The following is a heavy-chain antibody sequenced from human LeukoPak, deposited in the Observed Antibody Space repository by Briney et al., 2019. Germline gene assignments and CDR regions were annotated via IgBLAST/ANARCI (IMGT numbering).Heavy chain of an antibody. D-gene: IGHD6-19*01. CDR2: INPRGST. Sequence: SETLSLTCGVSGGSFSSHYWTWIRQPPGKGLEWIGEINPRGSTNYNPSLESRVTVSADTSRNQLSLSLTSVTTADSAVYFCARGLRQGSAWSWGPKEKSYQYMDVWGTGTTVIVSS. J-gene: IGHJ6*04. V-gene: IGHV4-34*01. CDR1: GGSFSSHY. CDR3: ARGLRQGSAWSWGPKEKSYQYMDV.